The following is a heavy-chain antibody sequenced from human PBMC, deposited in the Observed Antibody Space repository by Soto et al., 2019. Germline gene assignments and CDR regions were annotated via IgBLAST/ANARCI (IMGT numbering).Heavy chain of an antibody. D-gene: IGHD3-22*01. CDR3: ARGWGDDSTDYYYAY. J-gene: IGHJ4*02. CDR2: IIPLFGTA. Sequence: QVQLVQSGAEVTKPGSSVRVSCKASGGSFNRHTISWVRQAPGQGLEWMGGIIPLFGTANHAQKFQGRVTIIADESTSTVYMELSSLISDDTAIYYCARGWGDDSTDYYYAYWGQGTLVIVSS. V-gene: IGHV1-69*01. CDR1: GGSFNRHT.